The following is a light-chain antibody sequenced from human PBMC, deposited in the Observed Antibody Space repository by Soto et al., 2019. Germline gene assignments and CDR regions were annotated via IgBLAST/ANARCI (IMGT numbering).Light chain of an antibody. V-gene: IGLV1-40*01. CDR3: LSFDSSLSVV. CDR2: GNT. CDR1: SSNIGAGYD. Sequence: QSVLTQPPSVSGAPGQRVTISCTGSSSNIGAGYDVHWYQQLPGRAPKLHIYGNTTRPSGVPDRFSGSNSGTSASLAITGLPAEDEADYYCLSFDSSLSVVFGGGTKLTVL. J-gene: IGLJ2*01.